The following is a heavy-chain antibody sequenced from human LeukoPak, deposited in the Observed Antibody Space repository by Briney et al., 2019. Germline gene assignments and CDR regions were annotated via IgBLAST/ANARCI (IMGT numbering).Heavy chain of an antibody. Sequence: SETLSLTCTVSGYSISSGYYWGWIRQPPGKGREWIGSIYHSGSTYYNPSLKSRVTISVHPSKNQFSLKLSSVTAADPAVYYCARDGYYDFWSGSPTAFDIWGQGTMVTVSS. J-gene: IGHJ3*02. V-gene: IGHV4-38-2*02. D-gene: IGHD3-3*01. CDR2: IYHSGST. CDR3: ARDGYYDFWSGSPTAFDI. CDR1: GYSISSGYY.